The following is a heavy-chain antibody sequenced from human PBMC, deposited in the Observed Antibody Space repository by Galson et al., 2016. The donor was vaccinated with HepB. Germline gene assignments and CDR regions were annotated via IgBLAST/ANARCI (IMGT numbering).Heavy chain of an antibody. V-gene: IGHV3-49*03. D-gene: IGHD6-13*01. CDR1: GSTFGDYA. CDR3: ARDRAAAGTVGRYYYYGMDV. J-gene: IGHJ6*02. Sequence: SLRLSCAASGSTFGDYAMSWFRQAPGKGLEWVGFIRNKAYGGTTGYAASVKGRFTISRDDSKSIACVQMNSLKTEDTAVYYCARDRAAAGTVGRYYYYGMDVWGQGTTVTVSS. CDR2: IRNKAYGGTT.